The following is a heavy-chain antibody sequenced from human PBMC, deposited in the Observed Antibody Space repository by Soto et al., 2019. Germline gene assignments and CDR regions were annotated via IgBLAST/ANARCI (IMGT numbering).Heavy chain of an antibody. CDR3: ATPGAVAGHFGLDV. D-gene: IGHD6-19*01. V-gene: IGHV5-10-1*01. Sequence: GESLKIACAYTFTNKWISCVRHMPGKGLEWMGRIDPSDSYSKYSPSFQGHVTFSVDKSITTAYLQWSSLRASDTAVYYCATPGAVAGHFGLDVWGQGTSVTVSS. J-gene: IGHJ6*02. CDR1: AYTFTNKW. CDR2: IDPSDSYS.